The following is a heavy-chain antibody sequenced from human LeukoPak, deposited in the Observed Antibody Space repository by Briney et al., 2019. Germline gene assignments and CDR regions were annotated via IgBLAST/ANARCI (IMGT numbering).Heavy chain of an antibody. CDR2: IYYSGST. CDR1: GGSISSYY. CDR3: TRGSIAYYYMDV. D-gene: IGHD3-22*01. V-gene: IGHV4-59*01. J-gene: IGHJ6*03. Sequence: PSETLSLTCTVSGGSISSYYWSWIRQPPGKGLEWIGYIYYSGSTNYNPSLKSRVTISVDTSKNQFFLKLSSVTAADTAVYYCTRGSIAYYYMDVWGKGTTVTISS.